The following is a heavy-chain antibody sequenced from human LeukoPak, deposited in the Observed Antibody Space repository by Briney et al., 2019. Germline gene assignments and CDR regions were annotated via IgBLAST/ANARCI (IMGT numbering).Heavy chain of an antibody. J-gene: IGHJ4*02. D-gene: IGHD3-10*01. V-gene: IGHV3-23*01. CDR3: AKGSPGEYHYGSGSYYEYYFDY. Sequence: AGGSLRLSCAASGFTFSSYAMSWVRQAPGKGLEWVSAISGSGGSTYYADSVKGRFTISRDDSKNTLYLQMNSLRAEDTAVYYCAKGSPGEYHYGSGSYYEYYFDYWGQGTLVTVSS. CDR1: GFTFSSYA. CDR2: ISGSGGST.